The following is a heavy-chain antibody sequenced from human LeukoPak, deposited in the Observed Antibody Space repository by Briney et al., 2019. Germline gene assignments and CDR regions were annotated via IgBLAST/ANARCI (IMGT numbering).Heavy chain of an antibody. V-gene: IGHV1-2*02. Sequence: PSVKVSCKASGYTFTGYYMHWVRQAPGQGLEWMGWINPNSGGTNYAQKFQGRVTMTRDTSISTAYMELSRLRSDDTAVYYCARNARRFGELYLIVWGQGTLVTVSS. CDR3: ARNARRFGELYLIV. J-gene: IGHJ4*02. CDR1: GYTFTGYY. D-gene: IGHD3-10*01. CDR2: INPNSGGT.